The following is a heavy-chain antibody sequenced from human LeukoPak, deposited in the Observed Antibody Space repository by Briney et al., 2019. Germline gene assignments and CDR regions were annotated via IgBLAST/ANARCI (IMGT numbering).Heavy chain of an antibody. D-gene: IGHD6-13*01. J-gene: IGHJ4*02. CDR1: GFTFSNFA. Sequence: GGSLRLSCAASGFTFSNFAMTWVRQAPGKGLEWVSSTVGSSSTYYADSLKGRFTISRDNAKNSLYLQMNSLRAEDTAVYYCARIGAGSSRDYWGQGTLVTVSS. CDR2: TVGSSST. V-gene: IGHV3-21*01. CDR3: ARIGAGSSRDY.